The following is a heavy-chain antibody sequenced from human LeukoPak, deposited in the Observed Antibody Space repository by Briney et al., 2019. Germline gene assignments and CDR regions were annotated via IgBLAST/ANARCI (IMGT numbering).Heavy chain of an antibody. Sequence: GGSLRLSCAASGFIFSSYAMSWVRQAPGKGLEWVSSISNNADRTYYADSVKGRFTVSRDNSKNTLYLQMNSLRAEDTAVYYCAANWNCDYWGQGTLVTVSS. CDR1: GFIFSSYA. V-gene: IGHV3-23*01. J-gene: IGHJ4*02. CDR3: AANWNCDY. CDR2: ISNNADRT. D-gene: IGHD1-20*01.